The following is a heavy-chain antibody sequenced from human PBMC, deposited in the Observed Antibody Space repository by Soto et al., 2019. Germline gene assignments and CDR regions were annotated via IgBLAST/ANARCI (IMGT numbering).Heavy chain of an antibody. CDR2: IIPIFGTA. CDR3: ASLTFRITMVRPVLDI. CDR1: GGTFSSYA. D-gene: IGHD3-10*01. V-gene: IGHV1-69*13. Sequence: ASVKVSCKASGGTFSSYAISWVRQAPGQGLEWMGGIIPIFGTANYAQKFQGRVTITADESTSTAYMELSSLRSEDTAVYYCASLTFRITMVRPVLDIWGQGTMVTVSS. J-gene: IGHJ3*02.